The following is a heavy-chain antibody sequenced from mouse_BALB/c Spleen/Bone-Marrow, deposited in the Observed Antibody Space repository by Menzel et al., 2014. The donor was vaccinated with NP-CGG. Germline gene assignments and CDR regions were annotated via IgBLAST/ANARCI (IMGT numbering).Heavy chain of an antibody. CDR3: ARSDGYRAMDY. CDR2: IYPGDGDT. CDR1: GYAFSISW. V-gene: IGHV1-82*01. D-gene: IGHD2-3*01. J-gene: IGHJ4*01. Sequence: QVQLQQSGPELVKPGASVKISCKASGYAFSISWMNWVKQRPGQGLEWIGRIYPGDGDTYYNGQFKGKATLTADKSSSTAYMQLSSLTSVDSAVYFCARSDGYRAMDYCGQGTSVTVSS.